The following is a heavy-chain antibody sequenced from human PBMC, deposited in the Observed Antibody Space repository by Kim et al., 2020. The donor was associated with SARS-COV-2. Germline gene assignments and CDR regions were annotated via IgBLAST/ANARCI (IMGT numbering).Heavy chain of an antibody. J-gene: IGHJ6*02. D-gene: IGHD1-26*01. V-gene: IGHV3-9*01. Sequence: DSVKGRFTDSRDNAKDSLYLQMNSLGAEDTALYYCAKDIREWELLGGMDVWGRGTTVTVSS. CDR3: AKDIREWELLGGMDV.